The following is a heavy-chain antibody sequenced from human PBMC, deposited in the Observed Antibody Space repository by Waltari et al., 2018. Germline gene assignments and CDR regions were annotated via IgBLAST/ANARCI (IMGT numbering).Heavy chain of an antibody. CDR3: AQLRGEQQLAYYCDY. Sequence: QITLKESGPTLVKPTQTLTLTCTFSGFSLSTSGVGVGWIRQPPGKALEWLALIYWNDDKRYSPSLNSRLTITKDTSKNQVVLTMTNMDPVDTATYYCAQLRGEQQLAYYCDYWGQGTLVTVSS. J-gene: IGHJ4*02. D-gene: IGHD6-13*01. CDR1: GFSLSTSGVG. V-gene: IGHV2-5*01. CDR2: IYWNDDK.